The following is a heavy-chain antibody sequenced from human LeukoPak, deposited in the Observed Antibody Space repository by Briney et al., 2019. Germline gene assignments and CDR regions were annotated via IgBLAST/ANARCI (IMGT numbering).Heavy chain of an antibody. CDR2: MNPNSGNT. D-gene: IGHD3-9*01. CDR3: ARGPILTGYQFDY. CDR1: GYTFTSYD. V-gene: IGHV1-8*01. Sequence: ASVNVSCKASGYTFTSYDINWVRQATGQGLEWMGWMNPNSGNTGYAQKFQGRVTMTRNTSISTAYMELSSLRSEDTAVYYCARGPILTGYQFDYWGQGTLVTVSS. J-gene: IGHJ4*02.